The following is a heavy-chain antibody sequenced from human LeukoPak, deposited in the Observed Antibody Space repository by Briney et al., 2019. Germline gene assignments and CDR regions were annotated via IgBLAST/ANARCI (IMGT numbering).Heavy chain of an antibody. CDR3: ATTTTVTTYYFDY. Sequence: GGSLRLSCAASGFTFSSYWMHWVRQAPGKGLVWVSRINSDGSNTSYADSVKGRFTISRDNAKNTLYLQMNSLRAEDTAVYYCATTTTVTTYYFDYWGQGTLVTVSS. D-gene: IGHD4-17*01. J-gene: IGHJ4*02. CDR2: INSDGSNT. CDR1: GFTFSSYW. V-gene: IGHV3-74*01.